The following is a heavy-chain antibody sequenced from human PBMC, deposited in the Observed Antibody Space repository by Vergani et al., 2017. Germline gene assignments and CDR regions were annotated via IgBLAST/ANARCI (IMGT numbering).Heavy chain of an antibody. CDR2: IYYSGST. V-gene: IGHV4-59*01. D-gene: IGHD2-2*01. Sequence: QVQLQESGPGLAKPSETLSLTCTVSGGSISSYYWSWIRQPPGKGLEWIGYIYYSGSTNYNPSFKSRVTISVDTSKNQFSLKLSSVTAADTAVYYCARSQVYGSSPSCLGWFDPWGQGTLVTVSS. J-gene: IGHJ5*02. CDR1: GGSISSYY. CDR3: ARSQVYGSSPSCLGWFDP.